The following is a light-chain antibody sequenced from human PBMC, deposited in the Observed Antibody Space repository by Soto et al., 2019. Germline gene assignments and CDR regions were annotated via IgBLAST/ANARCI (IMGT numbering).Light chain of an antibody. CDR3: QQYNNWPKT. CDR2: GAS. J-gene: IGKJ1*01. V-gene: IGKV3D-15*01. Sequence: EVVLTQSPGTLSLSPGERATLSCRASQSVSGSDLAWYQQKPGQAPSLLIYGASKRATGIPARFSGSGSGTEFTLTISSLQSEDFAVYYCQQYNNWPKTFGQGTRWIS. CDR1: QSVSGSD.